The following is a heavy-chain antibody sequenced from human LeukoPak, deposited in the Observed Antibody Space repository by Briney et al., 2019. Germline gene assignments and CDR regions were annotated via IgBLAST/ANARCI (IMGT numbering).Heavy chain of an antibody. V-gene: IGHV3-48*01. D-gene: IGHD4-17*01. Sequence: GGPLTLPCALCGLHYSTYIMQWVRQAPGKGVEGVSYFSSSTSTIYYADSVQGRFTISRDNAKSSLYLPMNSLSAEDTAVYYCARGPSSSTVTTRIDYWGQGTLVTVSS. CDR3: ARGPSSSTVTTRIDY. J-gene: IGHJ4*02. CDR1: GLHYSTYI. CDR2: FSSSTSTI.